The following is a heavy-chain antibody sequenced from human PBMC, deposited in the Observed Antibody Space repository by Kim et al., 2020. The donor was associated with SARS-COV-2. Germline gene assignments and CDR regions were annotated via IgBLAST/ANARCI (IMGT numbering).Heavy chain of an antibody. CDR3: AKELPSRIAAAGPLDRTVRYYYYYGMDV. CDR2: ISWNSGSI. Sequence: GGSLRLSCAASGFTFDDYAMHWVRQAPGKGLEWVSGISWNSGSIGYADSVKGRFTISRDNAKNSLYLQMNSLRAEDTALYYCAKELPSRIAAAGPLDRTVRYYYYYGMDVWGQGTTVTVSS. V-gene: IGHV3-9*01. J-gene: IGHJ6*02. D-gene: IGHD6-13*01. CDR1: GFTFDDYA.